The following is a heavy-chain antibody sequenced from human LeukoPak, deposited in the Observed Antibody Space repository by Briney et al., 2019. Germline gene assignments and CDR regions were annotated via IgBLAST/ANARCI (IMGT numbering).Heavy chain of an antibody. CDR1: GYTFTSYY. CDR3: TRSQYYGMDV. Sequence: ASVKVSCKACGYTFTSYYMHWVRQAPGQGVEWMGMINPTGGSTSYAQKFQGRVTMTRDTSTSTVYMELSSLRSEDTAVYYCTRSQYYGMDVWGQGTTVTVSS. V-gene: IGHV1-46*01. J-gene: IGHJ6*02. CDR2: INPTGGST.